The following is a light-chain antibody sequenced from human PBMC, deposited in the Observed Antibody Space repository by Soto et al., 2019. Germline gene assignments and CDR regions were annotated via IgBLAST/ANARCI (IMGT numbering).Light chain of an antibody. Sequence: ETVMTQSPVTLSVSPGERATLFCRASQSVSSNLAWYQQKPGQAPRVLIYGASTRATGIPARFSGSGSGTEFTLTISSLQSEDFAVYYCQQYNNWPPITFGQGTRLEIK. V-gene: IGKV3-15*01. J-gene: IGKJ5*01. CDR3: QQYNNWPPIT. CDR2: GAS. CDR1: QSVSSN.